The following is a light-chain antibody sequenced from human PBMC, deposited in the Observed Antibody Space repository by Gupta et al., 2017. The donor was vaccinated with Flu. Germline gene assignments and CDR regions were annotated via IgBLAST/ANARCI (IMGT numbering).Light chain of an antibody. CDR3: CSCEARPTCCV. CDR1: SSDVGSYNL. V-gene: IGLV2-23*02. Sequence: QSALTQPASVSGSPGQSVTISCTGTSSDVGSYNLFSWYQQHPGKDTKRMLAYVSKRPSGVSNRFLCYTAGNNASLPTNGLLADDEADDYCCSCEARPTCCVFGGGTK. J-gene: IGLJ2*01. CDR2: YVS.